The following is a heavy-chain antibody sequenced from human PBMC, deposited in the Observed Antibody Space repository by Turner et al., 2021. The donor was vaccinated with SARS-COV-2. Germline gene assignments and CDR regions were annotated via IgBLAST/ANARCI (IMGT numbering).Heavy chain of an antibody. J-gene: IGHJ4*02. V-gene: IGHV3-23*01. Sequence: EVQLLESGGGLVQPGGSLRLSCAASGFTFSSYALIWVRQAPGKGLEWVSASSGSGGSTSYADSVKGRFTIYRDNSKNTLYLQMNSLRAEDTAVYYCAKVEDTAMGYDYWGQGTLVTVSS. CDR1: GFTFSSYA. CDR3: AKVEDTAMGYDY. D-gene: IGHD5-18*01. CDR2: SSGSGGST.